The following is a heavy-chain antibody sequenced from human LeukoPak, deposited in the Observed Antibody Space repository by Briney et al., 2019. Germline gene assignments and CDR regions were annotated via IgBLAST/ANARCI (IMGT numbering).Heavy chain of an antibody. CDR3: ARDVGEDVVVPMYYFDY. J-gene: IGHJ4*02. CDR2: ISGSGGST. CDR1: GFTFSSYA. D-gene: IGHD2-2*01. V-gene: IGHV3-23*01. Sequence: PGGSLRLSCAASGFTFSSYAMSWVRQAPGKGPEWVSAISGSGGSTYYADSVKGRFTISRDNSKNTLYLQMNSLRAEDTAVYYCARDVGEDVVVPMYYFDYWGQGTLVTVSS.